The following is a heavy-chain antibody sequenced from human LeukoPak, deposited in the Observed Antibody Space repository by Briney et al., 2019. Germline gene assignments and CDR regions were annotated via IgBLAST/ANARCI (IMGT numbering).Heavy chain of an antibody. CDR1: GYSFTTYG. D-gene: IGHD2-2*01. CDR2: ISANNNDT. CDR3: ARALYHTFDY. V-gene: IGHV1-18*01. Sequence: ASVKVSCKASGYSFTTYGISWVRQAPGQGLEWMGWISANNNDTDNVQKLQGRVTMTTDTSTSTAYMELRSLRSDDTAVYYCARALYHTFDYWGQGTLVTVSS. J-gene: IGHJ4*02.